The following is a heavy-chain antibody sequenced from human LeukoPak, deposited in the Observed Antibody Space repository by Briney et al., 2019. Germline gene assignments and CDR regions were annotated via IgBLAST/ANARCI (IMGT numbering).Heavy chain of an antibody. Sequence: PSETLSLTCTVSGGSISSSSYYWGWIRQPPGKGLEWIGSIYYSGSTYYNPSLKSRVTISVDTSKNQFSLKLTSVTAADTAMYYCARDKDSSGYNGGFDYWGQGALVTVSS. V-gene: IGHV4-39*07. J-gene: IGHJ4*02. CDR2: IYYSGST. CDR1: GGSISSSSYY. CDR3: ARDKDSSGYNGGFDY. D-gene: IGHD3-22*01.